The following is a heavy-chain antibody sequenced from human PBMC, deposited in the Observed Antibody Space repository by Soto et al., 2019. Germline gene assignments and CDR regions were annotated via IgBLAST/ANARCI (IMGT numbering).Heavy chain of an antibody. CDR2: INHSGST. CDR3: AGRGTYCSSTSCYKSTYFDY. D-gene: IGHD2-2*02. CDR1: GGSFSGYY. Sequence: PSETLSLTCAVYGGSFSGYYWSWIRQPPGKGLEWIGEINHSGSTNYNPSLKSRVTISVDTSKNPFSLKLSSVTAADTAVYYCAGRGTYCSSTSCYKSTYFDYWGQGTLVTVSS. J-gene: IGHJ4*02. V-gene: IGHV4-34*01.